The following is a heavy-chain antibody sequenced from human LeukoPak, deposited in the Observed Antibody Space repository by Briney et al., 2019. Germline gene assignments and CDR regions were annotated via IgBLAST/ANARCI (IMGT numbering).Heavy chain of an antibody. CDR1: GYSISSSSYY. CDR3: ASIQLWTYYFDY. V-gene: IGHV4-39*01. D-gene: IGHD5-18*01. CDR2: IYYSGST. J-gene: IGHJ4*02. Sequence: SETLSLTCAVSGYSISSSSYYWGWIRQPPGKGLEWIGRIYYSGSTYYNPSLKSRVTISVDTSKNQFSLKLSSVTAADTAVYYCASIQLWTYYFDYWCQGTLVTVSS.